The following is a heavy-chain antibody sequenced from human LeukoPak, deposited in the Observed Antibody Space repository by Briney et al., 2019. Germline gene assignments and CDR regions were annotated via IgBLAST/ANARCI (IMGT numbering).Heavy chain of an antibody. CDR2: FIPIFGIA. Sequence: SVKVSCKASGGTISRYAISWVRQAPGQGLEWMGRFIPIFGIANYAQKFQGRVTITADKSTSTAYMELSSLRSEDTAVYYCARAVAARPFDPWGQGTLVTVSS. CDR3: ARAVAARPFDP. CDR1: GGTISRYA. V-gene: IGHV1-69*04. D-gene: IGHD6-6*01. J-gene: IGHJ5*02.